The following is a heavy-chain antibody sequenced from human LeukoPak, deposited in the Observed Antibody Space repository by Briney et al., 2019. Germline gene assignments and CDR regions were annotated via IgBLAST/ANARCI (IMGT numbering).Heavy chain of an antibody. CDR1: GYTFTSYG. D-gene: IGHD6-19*01. CDR3: AREGAAVAGPAFDY. V-gene: IGHV1-18*01. CDR2: ISAYNGNT. Sequence: ASVKVSCKASGYTFTSYGISWVRQTPRQGLEGMGWISAYNGNTNYAQKLQGRVTMTTDTSTSTAYMELRSLRSDDTAVYYCAREGAAVAGPAFDYWGQGTLVTVSS. J-gene: IGHJ4*02.